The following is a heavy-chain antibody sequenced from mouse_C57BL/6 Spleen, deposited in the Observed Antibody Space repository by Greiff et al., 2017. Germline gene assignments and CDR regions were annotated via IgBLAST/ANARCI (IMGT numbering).Heavy chain of an antibody. V-gene: IGHV1-81*01. CDR2: IYPRSGNT. Sequence: VQLQQSGAELARPGASVKLSCKASGYTFTSYGISWVKQRTGQGLEWIGEIYPRSGNTYYNEKFKGKATLTADKSSSTAYMALRSLPSEDSAVYFCARRVGGELGPFDYWGQGTTLTVSS. J-gene: IGHJ2*01. CDR1: GYTFTSYG. D-gene: IGHD4-1*01. CDR3: ARRVGGELGPFDY.